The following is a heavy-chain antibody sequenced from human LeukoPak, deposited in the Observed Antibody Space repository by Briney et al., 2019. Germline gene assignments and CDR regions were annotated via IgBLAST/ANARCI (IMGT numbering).Heavy chain of an antibody. CDR3: ARENLTYYYDSSPAFDI. V-gene: IGHV4-4*07. D-gene: IGHD3-22*01. CDR2: IYTSGST. CDR1: GVSISSYY. Sequence: SETLSLTCTVSGVSISSYYWSWIRPRPGKGREGIGRIYTSGSTNYNPSLKSRVTMSVDTSKNQFSLKLSSVTAADTAVYYCARENLTYYYDSSPAFDIWGQGTMVTVSS. J-gene: IGHJ3*02.